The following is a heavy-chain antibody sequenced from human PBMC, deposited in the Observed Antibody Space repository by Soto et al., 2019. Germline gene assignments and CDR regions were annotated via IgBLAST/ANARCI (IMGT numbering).Heavy chain of an antibody. CDR3: ARDRYYYGSGSYYSYGMDV. Sequence: QVQLVQSGAEVKKPGASVKVSCKASGYTFTSYGISWVRQAPGQGLEWMGWISAYNGNTNYAQKRQGRVTMTTDTSTSTAYMELRSLRSDDTAVYYCARDRYYYGSGSYYSYGMDVWGQGTTVTVSS. CDR2: ISAYNGNT. CDR1: GYTFTSYG. J-gene: IGHJ6*02. D-gene: IGHD3-10*01. V-gene: IGHV1-18*01.